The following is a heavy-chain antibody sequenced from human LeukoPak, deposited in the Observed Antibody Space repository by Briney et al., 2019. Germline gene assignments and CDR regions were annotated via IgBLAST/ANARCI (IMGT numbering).Heavy chain of an antibody. CDR1: GFTFSSYW. CDR3: ARDGDSTVDFDY. D-gene: IGHD4-23*01. CDR2: VISDGSST. V-gene: IGHV3-74*01. J-gene: IGHJ4*02. Sequence: GGSLRLFCASSGFTFSSYWMHWVSHARGKGLVWVSRVISDGSSTAYEDSVKGRLTISRDNAKNTLFLQMNSLRDEDTAVYYCARDGDSTVDFDYWGQGPLVTVSS.